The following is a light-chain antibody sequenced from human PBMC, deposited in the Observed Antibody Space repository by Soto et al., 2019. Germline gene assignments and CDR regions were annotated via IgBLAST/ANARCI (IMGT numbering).Light chain of an antibody. CDR3: LQSLQFPLT. V-gene: IGKV2D-29*01. CDR2: EVS. J-gene: IGKJ4*01. Sequence: DIVMTQTPLSLSVTPGQSASISCKSSHTLLHSNGKTYLYWYLQKAGQPPQLLNYEVSNRLSGVPDRFSGSGSGTDFTLKISRVEAEDVGVYYCLQSLQFPLTFGGGTKVEIK. CDR1: HTLLHSNGKTY.